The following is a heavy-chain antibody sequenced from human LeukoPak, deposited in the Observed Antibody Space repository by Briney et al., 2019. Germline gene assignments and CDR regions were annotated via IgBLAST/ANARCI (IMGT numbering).Heavy chain of an antibody. J-gene: IGHJ4*02. V-gene: IGHV3-53*01. CDR1: AFTVYNNY. CDR2: IYRVGTT. Sequence: QPGGSLRLACAASAFTVYNNYMRWVRQAPGKGLEFVSLIYRVGTTSYADAVKGRFTVSRGNSKNTLYLQMNSLRAEDTAVYYCASKGRDSAWSFPYWGQGTLVTVSS. CDR3: ASKGRDSAWSFPY. D-gene: IGHD6-19*01.